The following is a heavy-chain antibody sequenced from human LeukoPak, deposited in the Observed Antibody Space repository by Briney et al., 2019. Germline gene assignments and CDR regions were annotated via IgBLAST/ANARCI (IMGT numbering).Heavy chain of an antibody. CDR2: ISSSSSTI. D-gene: IGHD2-2*01. V-gene: IGHV3-48*04. J-gene: IGHJ4*02. CDR1: GFTFSSYS. CDR3: ARLPNVYCSSTSCRDY. Sequence: GESLTLSCAASGFTFSSYSMNWVRLPPGKGLEWVSYISSSSSTIYYADSVKGRFTISRDNAKNSLYLQMNSLRAEDTAVYYCARLPNVYCSSTSCRDYWGQGTLVTVSS.